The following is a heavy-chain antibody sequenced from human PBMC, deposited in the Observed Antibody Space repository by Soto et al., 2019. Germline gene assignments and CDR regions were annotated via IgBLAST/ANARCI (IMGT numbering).Heavy chain of an antibody. J-gene: IGHJ6*02. CDR1: GYTFTGYY. V-gene: IGHV1-2*04. D-gene: IGHD3-3*01. Sequence: QVQLVQSGAEVKKPGASVKVSCKASGYTFTGYYMHWVRQAPGQGLEGMGWINTNSGGTNYPQKLQGWVTMTRDTSISTAYMELSRLRPDDTAVYYCARAPHLRSGYSGEYGMDVWGQGTTVTVSS. CDR3: ARAPHLRSGYSGEYGMDV. CDR2: INTNSGGT.